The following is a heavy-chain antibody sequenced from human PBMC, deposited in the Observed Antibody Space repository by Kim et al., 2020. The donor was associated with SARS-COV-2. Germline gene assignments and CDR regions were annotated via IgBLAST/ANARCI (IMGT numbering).Heavy chain of an antibody. D-gene: IGHD1-26*01. V-gene: IGHV3-33*01. Sequence: ASPEKGRFTSSRDNSKSTRYLQMNSMRAEDTAVYYCAREGIVGATTGFDYWGQGTLVTVSS. CDR3: AREGIVGATTGFDY. J-gene: IGHJ4*02.